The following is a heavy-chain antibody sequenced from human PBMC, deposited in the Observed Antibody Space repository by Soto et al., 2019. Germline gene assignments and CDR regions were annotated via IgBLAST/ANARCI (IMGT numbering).Heavy chain of an antibody. V-gene: IGHV4-59*01. CDR3: ARGVGSSPPRY. Sequence: SETLSLTCAISGGSISVYYWSWIRQPPGQALEWIGYIYDSGSPYYNPSLRSRVIISADTSKNQISLKLTSATAADTAVYYCARGVGSSPPRYWGRGTLVTVSS. CDR1: GGSISVYY. D-gene: IGHD1-26*01. J-gene: IGHJ4*02. CDR2: IYDSGSP.